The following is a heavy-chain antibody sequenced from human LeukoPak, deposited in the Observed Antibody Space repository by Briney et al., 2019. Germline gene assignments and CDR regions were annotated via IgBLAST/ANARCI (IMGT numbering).Heavy chain of an antibody. J-gene: IGHJ3*02. Sequence: ASVKVSCKASGYTFTSYGISWVRQAPGQGLEWMGWISAYNGNTNYAQELQGRVTMTTDTSTSTAYMELRSLRSDDTAVYYCARAASSSGYDAFDIWGQGTMVTVSS. D-gene: IGHD6-6*01. CDR3: ARAASSSGYDAFDI. CDR2: ISAYNGNT. CDR1: GYTFTSYG. V-gene: IGHV1-18*01.